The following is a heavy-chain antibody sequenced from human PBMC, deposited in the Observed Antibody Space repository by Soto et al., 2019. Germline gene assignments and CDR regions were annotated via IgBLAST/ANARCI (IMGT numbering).Heavy chain of an antibody. CDR2: INPSTGNA. CDR3: ARSVEYYYAMDV. CDR1: GYTFPSYF. V-gene: IGHV1-46*01. Sequence: ASVKVSFKPSGYTFPSYFMHWVRQAPGQGLEWMGIINPSTGNANYAQKFQGRVTMTRDTSTSTVYMELSSLTSEDTAVYYCARSVEYYYAMDVWGQGTTVTVSS. J-gene: IGHJ6*02.